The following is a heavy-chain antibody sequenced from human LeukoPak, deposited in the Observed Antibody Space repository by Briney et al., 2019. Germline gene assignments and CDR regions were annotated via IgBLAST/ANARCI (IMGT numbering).Heavy chain of an antibody. CDR1: GGSFSGYY. CDR2: INHSGST. Sequence: PSETLSLTCAVYGGSFSGYYWSWIRQPPGKGLEWIGEINHSGSTNYNPSLKSRVTISVDTSKNQFSLKLSPVTAAVTAVYYCAGGIRGYSGYDYGGIDYWGQGTLVTVSS. D-gene: IGHD5-12*01. J-gene: IGHJ4*02. CDR3: AGGIRGYSGYDYGGIDY. V-gene: IGHV4-34*01.